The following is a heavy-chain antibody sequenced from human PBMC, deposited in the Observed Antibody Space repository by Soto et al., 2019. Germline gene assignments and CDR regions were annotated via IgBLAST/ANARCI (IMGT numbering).Heavy chain of an antibody. CDR3: ARTTMVRGVTYDY. V-gene: IGHV3-23*01. CDR2: ISSTGSST. CDR1: GFMFNSYA. Sequence: EVQLLESGGGLVQPGGSLRLSCTASGFMFNSYAMSWVRQAPGKGLEWVSSISSTGSSTYYADSVKGRCTISRDNSKNTLNVQMKSLRAADTAVYYCARTTMVRGVTYDYWGQGTLVTVSS. J-gene: IGHJ4*02. D-gene: IGHD3-10*01.